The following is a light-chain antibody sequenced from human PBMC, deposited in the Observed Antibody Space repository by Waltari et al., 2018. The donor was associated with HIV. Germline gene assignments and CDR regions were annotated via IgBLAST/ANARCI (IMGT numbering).Light chain of an antibody. V-gene: IGKV3-20*01. CDR3: QQYGSSPQYT. CDR1: QRVSSSY. J-gene: IGKJ2*01. Sequence: IVFTQSPGTLSLSPGERATLSCRASQRVSSSYLAWYQQKPGQAPRLLIYGASSRATGIPDRFSGSGSGTEFTLTISRLEPEDVAVYYCQQYGSSPQYTFGQGTKLEIK. CDR2: GAS.